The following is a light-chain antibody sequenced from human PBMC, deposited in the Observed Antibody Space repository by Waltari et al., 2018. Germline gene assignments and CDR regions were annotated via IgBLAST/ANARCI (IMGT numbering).Light chain of an antibody. CDR2: DND. CDR1: TSNIGNNY. CDR3: GTWDSSLSAGV. J-gene: IGLJ2*01. Sequence: QSVLTQPPSVSAAPGQKVTISCSGSTSNIGNNYVSWYQPLPGTAPKLLIYDNDERPSGIPDRFSGSKSGTSATLGITGLQTGDEADYYCGTWDSSLSAGVFGGGTKLTVL. V-gene: IGLV1-51*01.